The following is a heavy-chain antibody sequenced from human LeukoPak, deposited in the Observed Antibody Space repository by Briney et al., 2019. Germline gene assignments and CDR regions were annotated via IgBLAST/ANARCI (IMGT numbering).Heavy chain of an antibody. J-gene: IGHJ5*02. V-gene: IGHV3-30-3*01. CDR1: GFTFSSYA. CDR2: ISYDGSNK. CDR3: AVPTTKWLRFPAPPNT. D-gene: IGHD5-12*01. Sequence: GGSLRLSCAASGFTFSSYAMHWVRQAPGKGLEWVAVISYDGSNKYYADSVKGRFTISRDNSKNTLYLQMNSLRAEDTAVYYCAVPTTKWLRFPAPPNTWGQGTLVTVSS.